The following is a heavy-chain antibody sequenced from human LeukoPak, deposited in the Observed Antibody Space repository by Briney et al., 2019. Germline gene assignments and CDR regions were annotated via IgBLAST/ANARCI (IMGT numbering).Heavy chain of an antibody. CDR1: GGSISSSSYY. J-gene: IGHJ5*02. CDR3: AREVTRYDFWSGYYVGWFDP. D-gene: IGHD3-3*01. Sequence: SETLSLTCTVSGGSISSSSYYWGWIRQPPGKELEWIGSIYYSGSTYYNPSLKSRVTISVDTSKNQFSLKLSSVTAADTAVYYCAREVTRYDFWSGYYVGWFDPWGQGTLVTVSS. CDR2: IYYSGST. V-gene: IGHV4-39*01.